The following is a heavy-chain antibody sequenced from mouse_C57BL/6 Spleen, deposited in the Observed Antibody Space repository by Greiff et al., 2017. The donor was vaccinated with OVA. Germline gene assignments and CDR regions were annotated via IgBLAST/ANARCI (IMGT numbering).Heavy chain of an antibody. CDR2: ISDGGSYT. V-gene: IGHV5-4*01. D-gene: IGHD1-1*01. J-gene: IGHJ2*01. CDR1: GFTFSSYA. Sequence: EVKVVESGGGLVKPGGSLKLSCAASGFTFSSYAMSWVRQTPEKRLEWVATISDGGSYTYYPDNVKGRFTISRDNAKNNLYLQMSHLKSEDTAMYYCARDYYYGSRYYFDYWGQGTTRTVSS. CDR3: ARDYYYGSRYYFDY.